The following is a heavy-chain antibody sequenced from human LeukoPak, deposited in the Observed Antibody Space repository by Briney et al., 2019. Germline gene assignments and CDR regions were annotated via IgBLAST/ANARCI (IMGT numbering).Heavy chain of an antibody. J-gene: IGHJ6*04. CDR3: ARDMNRGYYYGMDV. Sequence: GGSLRLSCAASGFTFSSYSMNWVRQAPGKGLEWVSSISSSSSYIYYADSVKGRFTISRDNAKNSLYLQMNSLRAEDTAVYYCARDMNRGYYYGMDVWGKGTTVTVSS. CDR2: ISSSSSYI. D-gene: IGHD1/OR15-1a*01. V-gene: IGHV3-21*01. CDR1: GFTFSSYS.